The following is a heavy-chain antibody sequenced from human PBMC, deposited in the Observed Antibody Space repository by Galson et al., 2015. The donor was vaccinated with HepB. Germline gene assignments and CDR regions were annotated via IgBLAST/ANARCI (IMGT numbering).Heavy chain of an antibody. V-gene: IGHV3-9*01. CDR2: IDWSSDRI. CDR1: GFKFQDYG. Sequence: SLRLSCAASGFKFQDYGMHWVRHAPGKGLEWVSGIDWSSDRIGYADSVKGRFTISRDNTRNSLYLHMNSLRPEDSALYYCAKDNRHNDALDIWRQGTMVIVSS. J-gene: IGHJ3*02. CDR3: AKDNRHNDALDI.